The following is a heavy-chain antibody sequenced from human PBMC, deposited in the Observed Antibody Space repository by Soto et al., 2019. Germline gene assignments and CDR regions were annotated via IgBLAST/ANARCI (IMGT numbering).Heavy chain of an antibody. Sequence: QITLKESGPTLVKPTETLTLTCIFSGFSLSNSGVGVGWLRQPPGKALEWLALIYWDDDRRYSASLRSRLTITKDTSNNQVVLTVTNMDPMDTATYYCAHRPSYDPSGAFDYWGQGTLVTVSS. D-gene: IGHD3-22*01. CDR3: AHRPSYDPSGAFDY. V-gene: IGHV2-5*02. J-gene: IGHJ4*02. CDR1: GFSLSNSGVG. CDR2: IYWDDDR.